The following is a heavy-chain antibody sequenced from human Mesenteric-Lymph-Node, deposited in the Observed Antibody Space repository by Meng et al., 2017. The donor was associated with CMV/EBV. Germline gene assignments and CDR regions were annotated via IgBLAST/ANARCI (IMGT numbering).Heavy chain of an antibody. V-gene: IGHV4-34*01. J-gene: IGHJ4*02. CDR3: ARGKGWFGEIDY. Sequence: LTCAVYGGSFSGYYWSWSRQPPGKGLEWIGEINHGGSTNYNPSLKSRVTISVDTSKNQFSLKLSSVTAADTAVYYCARGKGWFGEIDYWGQGTLVTVSS. CDR1: GGSFSGYY. D-gene: IGHD3-10*01. CDR2: INHGGST.